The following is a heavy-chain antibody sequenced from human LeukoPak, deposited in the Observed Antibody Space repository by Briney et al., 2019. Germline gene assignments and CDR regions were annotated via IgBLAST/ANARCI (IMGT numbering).Heavy chain of an antibody. CDR1: GFAFSSFA. Sequence: PGGSLRLSCAASGFAFSSFAMTWVRQAPGKGLEWVSSITGSHGRSYNTDSVKGRFTISRDNSQNTLYLQMNNLRAEDTAVYYCTKDPSGDYVGAFAPWGRGTLVTVSS. CDR3: TKDPSGDYVGAFAP. J-gene: IGHJ5*02. V-gene: IGHV3-23*01. D-gene: IGHD3-16*01. CDR2: ITGSHGRS.